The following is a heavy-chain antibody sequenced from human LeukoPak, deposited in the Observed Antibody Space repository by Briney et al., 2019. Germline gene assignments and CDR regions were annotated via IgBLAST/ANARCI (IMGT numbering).Heavy chain of an antibody. D-gene: IGHD6-19*01. CDR2: IIPILGIA. CDR1: GGTFSSYA. V-gene: IGHV1-69*04. Sequence: GASVTVSCKASGGTFSSYAISWVRQAPGQGVEWMGRIIPILGIANYAQKFQGRVTITADKSTSTAYMELSSLRSEDTAVYYCAREQWLVYAFDIWGQGTMVTVSS. J-gene: IGHJ3*02. CDR3: AREQWLVYAFDI.